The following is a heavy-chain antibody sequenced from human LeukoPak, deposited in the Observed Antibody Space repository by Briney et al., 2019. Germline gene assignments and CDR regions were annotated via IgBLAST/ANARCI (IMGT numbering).Heavy chain of an antibody. CDR2: IYYSGST. CDR3: ARHAADWGGYYFDY. Sequence: SETLSLTCTVSGGSISSSSYYWGWIRQPPGKGLEWIGSIYYSGSTYYNPSLKSRVTISVDTSKNQFSLKLSSVTAADTAVYYCARHAADWGGYYFDYWGQGTLVTVSS. CDR1: GGSISSSSYY. V-gene: IGHV4-39*01. D-gene: IGHD7-27*01. J-gene: IGHJ4*02.